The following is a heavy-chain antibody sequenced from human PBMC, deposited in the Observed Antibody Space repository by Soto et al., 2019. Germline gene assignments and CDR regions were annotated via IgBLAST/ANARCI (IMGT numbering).Heavy chain of an antibody. V-gene: IGHV4-59*01. CDR1: GGSISSYY. CDR3: AREADFWSGYYDY. D-gene: IGHD3-3*01. CDR2: IYYSGST. Sequence: PSETLSLTCTVSGGSISSYYWSWIRQPPGKGLEWIGYIYYSGSTNYNPSLKSRVTISVDTSKNQFSLKLSSVTAADTAVYYCAREADFWSGYYDYWGQGTLVTVSS. J-gene: IGHJ4*02.